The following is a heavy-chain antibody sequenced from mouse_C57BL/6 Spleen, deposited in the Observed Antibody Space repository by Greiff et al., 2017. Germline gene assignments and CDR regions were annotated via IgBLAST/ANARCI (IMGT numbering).Heavy chain of an antibody. CDR2: IDPSDSYT. CDR1: GYTFTSYW. V-gene: IGHV1-69*01. J-gene: IGHJ3*01. D-gene: IGHD2-5*01. CDR3: ARGDYSNFAWFAY. Sequence: QVQLKQPGAELVMPGASVKLSCKASGYTFTSYWMHWVKQRPGQGLEWIGEIDPSDSYTNYNQKFKGKSTLTVDKSSSTAYMQLSSLTSEDSAVYYCARGDYSNFAWFAYWGQGTLVTVSA.